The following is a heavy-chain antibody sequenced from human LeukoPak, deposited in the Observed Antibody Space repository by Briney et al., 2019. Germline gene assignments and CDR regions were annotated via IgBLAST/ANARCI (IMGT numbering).Heavy chain of an antibody. CDR2: IIPIFGTA. CDR3: ARDPGIAVAGFDY. V-gene: IGHV1-69*13. Sequence: SVKVSCKTSGGTFSSYAISWVRQAPGQGLEWMGGIIPIFGTANYAQKFQGRVTITADESTSTAYMELSSLRSEDTAVYYCARDPGIAVAGFDYWGQGTLVTVSS. CDR1: GGTFSSYA. D-gene: IGHD6-19*01. J-gene: IGHJ4*02.